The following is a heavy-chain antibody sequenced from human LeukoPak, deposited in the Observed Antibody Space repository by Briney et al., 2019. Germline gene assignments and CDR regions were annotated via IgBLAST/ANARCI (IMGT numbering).Heavy chain of an antibody. CDR2: ISWNSGSI. J-gene: IGHJ3*01. Sequence: GRSLRLSCSASGFTFGDFAVHWVRQVPGKGLEWVSGISWNSGSIGYADSVKGRFTISRDNAKNSLYLQMNSLRAEDTAVYYCARDWYNNSDAFDLWGQGTMVTVSS. V-gene: IGHV3-9*01. CDR1: GFTFGDFA. D-gene: IGHD4-11*01. CDR3: ARDWYNNSDAFDL.